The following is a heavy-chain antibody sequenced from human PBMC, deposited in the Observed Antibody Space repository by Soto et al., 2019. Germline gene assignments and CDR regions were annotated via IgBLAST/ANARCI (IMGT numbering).Heavy chain of an antibody. Sequence: QVQPVQSGAEVKKPGSSVKVSCKAPGGTFSSYAISWVLQAPGQGLEWMGGIIPIFGTAKYAQKFQGRITITADESTSTGYMELSSLRSEDTAVYYCARSQGGSSSLDIYYYYYYGMDVWGQGTTVTVSS. D-gene: IGHD2-15*01. J-gene: IGHJ6*02. CDR2: IIPIFGTA. CDR3: ARSQGGSSSLDIYYYYYYGMDV. CDR1: GGTFSSYA. V-gene: IGHV1-69*01.